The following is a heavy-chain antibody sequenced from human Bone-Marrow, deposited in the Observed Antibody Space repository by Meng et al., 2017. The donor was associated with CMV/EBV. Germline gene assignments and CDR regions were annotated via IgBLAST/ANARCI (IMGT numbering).Heavy chain of an antibody. J-gene: IGHJ6*02. V-gene: IGHV3-30-3*01. CDR1: GFTFSSYA. D-gene: IGHD6-6*01. CDR3: AREKNTSSRDDYYYYGMDF. CDR2: ISYDGSNE. Sequence: GGFLRLSCAASGFTFSSYAMHWVRQAPGKGLEWVAVISYDGSNEYNADSVKGRFTISRDNSKNTLYLQMNSLRAEDSAVYYCAREKNTSSRDDYYYYGMDFWGPGNTVNVSS.